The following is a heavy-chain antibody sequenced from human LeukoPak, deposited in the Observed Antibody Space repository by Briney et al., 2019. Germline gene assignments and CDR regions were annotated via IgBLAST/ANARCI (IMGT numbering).Heavy chain of an antibody. J-gene: IGHJ4*02. V-gene: IGHV3-21*06. CDR3: LRGDRRDY. CDR2: IDSSGGYM. CDR1: GFTFDDSV. Sequence: GGSLRLSCAASGFTFDDSVMSWVRQAPGKGLEWVSSIDSSGGYMFYADSVKGRFIISRDNAKDSLYLQMNSLRVEDTAVYYCLRGDRRDYWGQGTLVTVSS.